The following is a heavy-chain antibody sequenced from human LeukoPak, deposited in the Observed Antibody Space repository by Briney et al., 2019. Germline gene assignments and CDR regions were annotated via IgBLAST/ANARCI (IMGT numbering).Heavy chain of an antibody. V-gene: IGHV1-18*01. Sequence: ASVKLSCKASGYTFTSYGISWVRQAPGQGLEWMGWISAYNGNTNYEQTLQGRVTITIDTATSKDYMELRSMRSRDKAVYYCERVRDGYPSQLYYFDYWGQGTLVTVSS. CDR1: GYTFTSYG. J-gene: IGHJ4*02. CDR3: ERVRDGYPSQLYYFDY. CDR2: ISAYNGNT. D-gene: IGHD5-24*01.